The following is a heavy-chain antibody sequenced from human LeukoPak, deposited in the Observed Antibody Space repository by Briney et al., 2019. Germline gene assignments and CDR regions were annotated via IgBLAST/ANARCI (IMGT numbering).Heavy chain of an antibody. V-gene: IGHV3-66*01. CDR1: GYTSTSYG. D-gene: IGHD6-6*01. CDR3: ARGSIAGSQDAFDI. CDR2: IYSGGST. Sequence: SCKASGYTSTSYGISWVRQAPGKGLEWVSVIYSGGSTYYADSVKGRFTISRDNSKNTLYLQMNSLRAEDTAVYYCARGSIAGSQDAFDIWGQGTMVTVSS. J-gene: IGHJ3*02.